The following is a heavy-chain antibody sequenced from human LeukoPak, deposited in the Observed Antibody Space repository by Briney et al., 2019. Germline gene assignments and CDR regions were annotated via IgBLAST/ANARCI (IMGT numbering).Heavy chain of an antibody. D-gene: IGHD5-18*01. CDR1: GGSISSYY. V-gene: IGHV4-4*09. Sequence: SETLSLTCTVSGGSISSYYWGWIRQPPGKGLEWIGYIYTSGSTNYNPSLKGRVTISVDTSKNQFSLKLSSVTAADTAVYYCARHKFVYSYSRIRFYYYMDVWGKGTTVTVSS. J-gene: IGHJ6*03. CDR3: ARHKFVYSYSRIRFYYYMDV. CDR2: IYTSGST.